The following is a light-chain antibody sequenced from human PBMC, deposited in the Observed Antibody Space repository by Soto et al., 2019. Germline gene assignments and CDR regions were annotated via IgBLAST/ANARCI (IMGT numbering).Light chain of an antibody. CDR1: QSISSW. J-gene: IGKJ5*01. V-gene: IGKV1-5*03. Sequence: DIQMTQSPSSLSASLGYRFTMSGRASQSISSWLAWYQQKPGKAPKLLIYKASSLESGVPSRFSGSGSGTEFTLTISTLQPDDFGTYYCQQYNSYSITFGQGTRLEIK. CDR2: KAS. CDR3: QQYNSYSIT.